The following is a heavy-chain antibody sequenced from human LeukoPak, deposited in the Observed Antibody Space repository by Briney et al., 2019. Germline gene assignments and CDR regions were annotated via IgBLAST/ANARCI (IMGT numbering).Heavy chain of an antibody. CDR2: IYYSGST. CDR3: ARGPDYGGTFDY. V-gene: IGHV4-59*01. D-gene: IGHD4-23*01. Sequence: SETLSFTCTVSGGSISSYYWSWIRQPPGKGLEWIGYIYYSGSTNYNPSLKSRVTISVDTSKNQFSLKLSSVTAADTAVYYCARGPDYGGTFDYWGQGTLVTVSS. CDR1: GGSISSYY. J-gene: IGHJ4*02.